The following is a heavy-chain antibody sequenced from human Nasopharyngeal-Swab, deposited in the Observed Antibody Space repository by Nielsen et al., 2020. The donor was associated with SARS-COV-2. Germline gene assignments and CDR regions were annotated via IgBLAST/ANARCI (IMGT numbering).Heavy chain of an antibody. CDR2: ISSSGSTI. CDR3: ARESSIVLMVYVHHYGMDV. D-gene: IGHD2-8*01. CDR1: GFTFSSYE. V-gene: IGHV3-48*03. Sequence: LSLTCAASGFTFSSYEMNWVRQAPGKGLEWVSYISSSGSTIYYADSVKGRFTISRDNAKNSLYLQMNCLRAEDTAVYYCARESSIVLMVYVHHYGMDVWGQGTTVTVSS. J-gene: IGHJ6*02.